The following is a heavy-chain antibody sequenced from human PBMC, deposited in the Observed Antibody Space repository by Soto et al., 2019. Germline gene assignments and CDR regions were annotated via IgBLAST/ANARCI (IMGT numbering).Heavy chain of an antibody. CDR1: GYSFASIW. J-gene: IGHJ4*01. D-gene: IGHD5-12*01. Sequence: GESLKISCKGSGYSFASIWIGWVRQMPGKGLEWMGIIYPGDSDTRYNPSFQGQVTISADKSINTAYLQWNSLKASDTAIYYCARHQLFGYSSPFDYWGQGTLVTVSS. CDR2: IYPGDSDT. CDR3: ARHQLFGYSSPFDY. V-gene: IGHV5-51*01.